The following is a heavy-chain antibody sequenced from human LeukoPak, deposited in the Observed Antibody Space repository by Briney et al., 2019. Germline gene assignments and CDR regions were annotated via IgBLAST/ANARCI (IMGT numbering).Heavy chain of an antibody. Sequence: SETLSLTCTVSGGSISSSTYYWGWIRQPPEKGLEWIASIYYSGTTYYNPSLKSRVTISVDTSKNQFSLKLSSVTAADTAVYYCARKPILYGSGPYWYYFDYWGQGTLVTVSS. CDR1: GGSISSSTYY. CDR3: ARKPILYGSGPYWYYFDY. D-gene: IGHD3-10*01. V-gene: IGHV4-39*01. CDR2: IYYSGTT. J-gene: IGHJ4*02.